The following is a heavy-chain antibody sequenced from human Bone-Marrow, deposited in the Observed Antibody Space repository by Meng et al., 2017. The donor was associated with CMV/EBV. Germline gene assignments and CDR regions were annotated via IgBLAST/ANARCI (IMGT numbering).Heavy chain of an antibody. J-gene: IGHJ4*02. D-gene: IGHD3-9*01. CDR1: GFSFSLYG. Sequence: GGSLRLSCAASGFSFSLYGMHWVRQAPGEGLEWVSFVRYDESSKYYADSVKGRFTISRDNSKNTLYLQMNSLRAKDTAVYYCAKGAQYYDILTPFDYWGQGTLVTVSS. CDR3: AKGAQYYDILTPFDY. V-gene: IGHV3-30*02. CDR2: VRYDESSK.